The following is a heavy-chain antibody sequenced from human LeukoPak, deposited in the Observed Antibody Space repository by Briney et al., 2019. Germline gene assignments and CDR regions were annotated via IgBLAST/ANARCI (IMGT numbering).Heavy chain of an antibody. CDR2: ISYDGSNK. D-gene: IGHD3-10*01. Sequence: GGSLRLSCAASGFTFSSYAMHWVRQAPGKGLEWVAVISYDGSNKYYADSVKGRFTISRDNSENTLYLQMNSLRAEDTAVYYCARDSITMVRGVYTWGQGTLVTVSS. J-gene: IGHJ5*01. CDR3: ARDSITMVRGVYT. V-gene: IGHV3-30-3*01. CDR1: GFTFSSYA.